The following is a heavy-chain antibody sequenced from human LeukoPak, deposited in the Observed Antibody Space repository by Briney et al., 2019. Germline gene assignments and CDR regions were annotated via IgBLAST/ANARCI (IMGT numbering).Heavy chain of an antibody. CDR2: ISAYNGNT. V-gene: IGHV1-18*04. J-gene: IGHJ3*02. CDR1: GYTFTSYG. Sequence: GASVKVSCKGSGYTFTSYGISWVRQAPGQGLEWMGWISAYNGNTNNAQKLQGRVTMTTDTSTSTAYIELRSLRPDDTAVYYCARFYTVTGAFDIWGQGTMVTVSS. CDR3: ARFYTVTGAFDI. D-gene: IGHD4-17*01.